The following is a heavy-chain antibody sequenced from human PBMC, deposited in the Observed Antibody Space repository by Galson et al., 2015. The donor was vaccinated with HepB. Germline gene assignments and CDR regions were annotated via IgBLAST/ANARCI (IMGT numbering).Heavy chain of an antibody. CDR2: VKRDGSDR. D-gene: IGHD1-26*01. CDR1: GFIFSHDR. Sequence: SLRHHCAASGFIFSHDRQTWIRQAPGKGLEWVAIVKRDGSDRSYVASVKGRFHLSRENAKNSLYLQMDSPRAEDTAIYYCARGQSGSFDAWGQGTLVSVSS. CDR3: ARGQSGSFDA. V-gene: IGHV3-7*01. J-gene: IGHJ4*02.